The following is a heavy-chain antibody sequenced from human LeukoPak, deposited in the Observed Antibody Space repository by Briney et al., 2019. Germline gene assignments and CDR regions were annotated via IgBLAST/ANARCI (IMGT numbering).Heavy chain of an antibody. Sequence: KASETLSLTCTVSGGSISSGGYYWSWTRQPPGKGLEWIGYIYHSGSTYYNPSLKSRVTISVDRSKNQFSLKLSSVTAADTAVYYCAREILGVVPTYYYYMDVWGKGTTVTVSS. CDR1: GGSISSGGYY. CDR2: IYHSGST. J-gene: IGHJ6*03. V-gene: IGHV4-30-2*01. CDR3: AREILGVVPTYYYYMDV. D-gene: IGHD3-3*01.